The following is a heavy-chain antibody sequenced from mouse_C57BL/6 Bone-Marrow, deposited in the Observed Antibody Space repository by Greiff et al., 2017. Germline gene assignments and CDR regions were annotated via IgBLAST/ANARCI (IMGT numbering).Heavy chain of an antibody. V-gene: IGHV1-81*01. CDR2: IYPRSGNT. D-gene: IGHD2-10*02. J-gene: IGHJ2*01. CDR3: ARSGYGTPFDY. CDR1: GYTFTSYG. Sequence: VQLQQSGAELARPVASVKLSCKASGYTFTSYGISWVKQRTGQGLEWIGEIYPRSGNTYYNEKFKGKATLTADKSSSTAYMELRSLTSEDSAVYFCARSGYGTPFDYWGQGTTLTVSS.